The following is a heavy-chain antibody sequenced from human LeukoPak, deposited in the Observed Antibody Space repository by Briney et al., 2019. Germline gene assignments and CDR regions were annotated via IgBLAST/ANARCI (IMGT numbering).Heavy chain of an antibody. J-gene: IGHJ4*02. Sequence: ASVKVSCKASGYTFTGYYMHWVRQAPGQGLEWMGWINPNSGGTNYAQKFQGRGTMTRDTSITTAYMELSSLRSDDTAVYYCAREADDSSGPSYYFDYWGQGTLVTVSS. D-gene: IGHD3-22*01. CDR2: INPNSGGT. CDR3: AREADDSSGPSYYFDY. CDR1: GYTFTGYY. V-gene: IGHV1-2*02.